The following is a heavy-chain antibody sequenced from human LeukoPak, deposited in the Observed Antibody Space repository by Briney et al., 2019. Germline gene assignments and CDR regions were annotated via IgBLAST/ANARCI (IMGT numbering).Heavy chain of an antibody. D-gene: IGHD3-16*01. V-gene: IGHV3-23*01. Sequence: GGSLRLSCAASGFTFSSYAMSWVRQAPGKGLEWVSGFSVSDQTTYYADSVKGRFTISRDNSKNTLFLQMNSLRADDTAVYYCARGARSGDDWGGYFDYWGQGTLVTVSS. CDR1: GFTFSSYA. J-gene: IGHJ4*02. CDR3: ARGARSGDDWGGYFDY. CDR2: FSVSDQTT.